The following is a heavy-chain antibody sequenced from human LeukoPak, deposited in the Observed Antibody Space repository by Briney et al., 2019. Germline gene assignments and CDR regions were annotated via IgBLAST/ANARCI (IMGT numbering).Heavy chain of an antibody. CDR1: GFTFSSYS. CDR2: ISSSSSYI. D-gene: IGHD3-22*01. J-gene: IGHJ4*02. V-gene: IGHV3-21*01. Sequence: GGSLRLSCAASGFTFSSYSMNWVRQAPGKGLEWVSSISSSSSYIYYADSVKGRFTISRDNAKNSLYLQMNSLRAEDTAVYYCARQKYYYDSSGYYSDYWGQGALVTVFS. CDR3: ARQKYYYDSSGYYSDY.